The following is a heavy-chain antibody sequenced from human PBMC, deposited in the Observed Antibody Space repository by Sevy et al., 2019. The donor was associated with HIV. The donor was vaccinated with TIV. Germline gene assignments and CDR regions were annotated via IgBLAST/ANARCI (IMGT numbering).Heavy chain of an antibody. J-gene: IGHJ6*02. V-gene: IGHV3-30*18. CDR3: AKDFTGYNGIDV. D-gene: IGHD3-9*01. CDR1: GISFTTSG. CDR2: ISYHGRDK. Sequence: GGSLRLSCVVSGISFTTSGMHWVRQAPGKGLEWVAVISYHGRDKFYAESVKGRSTISRDNSKNMLYLQMNSLDTAVYYCAKDFTGYNGIDVWGQGTKVTVSS.